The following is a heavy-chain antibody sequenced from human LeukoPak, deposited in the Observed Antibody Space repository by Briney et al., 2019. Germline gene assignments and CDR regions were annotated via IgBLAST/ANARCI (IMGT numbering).Heavy chain of an antibody. D-gene: IGHD1-7*01. CDR1: GFIINAYY. J-gene: IGHJ4*02. CDR2: ISDTGMTI. Sequence: GGSLRLSCEASGFIINAYYLNWIRQAPGQGLEWVSYISDTGMTIKYADSVKGRFTISKDTAKNSFYLQMDSLRDEDTAVYYCVTDLNWNYGDPPYWGQGALVAVST. CDR3: VTDLNWNYGDPPY. V-gene: IGHV3-11*04.